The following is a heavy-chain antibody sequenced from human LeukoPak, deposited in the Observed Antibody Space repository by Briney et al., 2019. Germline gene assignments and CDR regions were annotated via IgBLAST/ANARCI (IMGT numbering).Heavy chain of an antibody. D-gene: IGHD6-19*01. CDR3: AKDAYSSGWYPPFDY. Sequence: GRCPRLSCAASGFTFSSYGMHWVRQAPGKGLEGVAVISYDESNKYYADSVKGRFTISRDNSKNTLYLQMNSLRAEDTAVYYCAKDAYSSGWYPPFDYWGQRTLVTVSS. CDR1: GFTFSSYG. V-gene: IGHV3-30*18. CDR2: ISYDESNK. J-gene: IGHJ4*02.